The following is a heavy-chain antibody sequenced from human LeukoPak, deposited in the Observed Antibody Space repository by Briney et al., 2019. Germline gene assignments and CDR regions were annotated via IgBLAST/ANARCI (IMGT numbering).Heavy chain of an antibody. Sequence: LETLSLTCTVSGGSISSSSYYWGWIRQPPGKGLEWIGSIYYSGSTYYNPSLKSRVTISVDTSKNQFSLKLSSVTAADTAVYYCASALRGIFDYWGQGTLVTVSS. CDR2: IYYSGST. CDR3: ASALRGIFDY. CDR1: GGSISSSSYY. D-gene: IGHD3-10*01. J-gene: IGHJ4*02. V-gene: IGHV4-39*07.